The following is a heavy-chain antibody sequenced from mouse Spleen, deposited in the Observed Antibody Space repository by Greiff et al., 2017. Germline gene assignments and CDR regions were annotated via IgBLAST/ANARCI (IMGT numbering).Heavy chain of an antibody. V-gene: IGHV3-6*02. CDR3: ARSLTGDWYFDV. J-gene: IGHJ1*01. CDR1: GYSITSGYY. CDR2: ISYDGSN. D-gene: IGHD4-1*01. Sequence: EVQLQQSGPGLVKPSQSLSLTCSVTGYSITSGYYWNWIRQFPGNKLEWMGYISYDGSNNYNPSLKNRISITRDTSKNQFFLKLNSVTTEDTATYYCARSLTGDWYFDVWGAGTTVTVSS.